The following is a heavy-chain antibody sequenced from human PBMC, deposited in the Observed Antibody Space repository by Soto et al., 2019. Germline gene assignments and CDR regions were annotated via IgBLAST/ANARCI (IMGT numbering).Heavy chain of an antibody. CDR1: GFTFNSYV. J-gene: IGHJ5*02. Sequence: EVQLLESGGGLVQPGGSLRLSCAASGFTFNSYVMSWVRQAPGKGLEWVSGISGSGVDTYYADSVTGRFTNSRDNSKNTLYRQMNSLRAEDTAVYYCAKGRGAIVAPRFDPWGQGTLVTVSS. D-gene: IGHD2-21*01. CDR2: ISGSGVDT. V-gene: IGHV3-23*01. CDR3: AKGRGAIVAPRFDP.